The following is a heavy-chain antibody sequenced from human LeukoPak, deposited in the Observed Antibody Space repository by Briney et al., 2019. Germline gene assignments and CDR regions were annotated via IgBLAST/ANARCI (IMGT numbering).Heavy chain of an antibody. CDR1: GGSISSGGFS. CDR2: IYHSGST. V-gene: IGHV4-30-2*01. D-gene: IGHD4-17*01. CDR3: ARVDFGAFDI. Sequence: PSETLSLTCGVSGGSISSGGFSWRWIRQPPGKGLEWIGYIYHSGSTYYKPSLKSRVTISVDTSKNQFSLKLSSVTAADTAVYYCARVDFGAFDIWGQGTMVTVSS. J-gene: IGHJ3*02.